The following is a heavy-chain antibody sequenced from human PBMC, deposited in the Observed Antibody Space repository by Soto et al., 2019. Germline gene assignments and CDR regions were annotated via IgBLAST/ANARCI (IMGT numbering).Heavy chain of an antibody. D-gene: IGHD3-16*01. CDR2: SRSKANSYTT. CDR3: ATAWAV. J-gene: IGHJ4*02. CDR1: GFTLSDHH. V-gene: IGHV3-72*01. Sequence: PGGSLRRSCAASGFTLSDHHMDWIRQAPGKGLEWVGRSRSKANSYTTEYAASVKGRFTISRDDSKNSLYLQMNRLKIEDTALYYCATAWAVWGQGTLVNVSS.